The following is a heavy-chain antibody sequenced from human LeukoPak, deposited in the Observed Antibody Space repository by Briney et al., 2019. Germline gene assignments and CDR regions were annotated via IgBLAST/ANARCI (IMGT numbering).Heavy chain of an antibody. D-gene: IGHD3-10*01. CDR1: GYTFTGYY. Sequence: ASVKVSCKASGYTFTGYYMHWVRQAPGQGLEWMGWINPNSGGTNYAQKFQGRVTMTGDTSISTAYMELSRLRSDDTAVYYCARMVRTVWDGQLDSSDYWGQGTLVTVFS. V-gene: IGHV1-2*02. CDR2: INPNSGGT. CDR3: ARMVRTVWDGQLDSSDY. J-gene: IGHJ4*02.